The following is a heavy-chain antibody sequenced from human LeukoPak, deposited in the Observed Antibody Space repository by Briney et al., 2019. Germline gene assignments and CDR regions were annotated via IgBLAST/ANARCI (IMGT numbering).Heavy chain of an antibody. D-gene: IGHD6-19*01. CDR3: TRGGWPVK. J-gene: IGHJ4*02. CDR1: GYTFTDYY. Sequence: ASVKVSCKASGYTFTDYYIHWVRQAPGQGLEWMGWIIPNSGDTSYAQKFQGRVTMTRDTSISSAYMELSRLRSDDTAVYYCTRGGWPVKWGQGTLVTVSS. V-gene: IGHV1-2*02. CDR2: IIPNSGDT.